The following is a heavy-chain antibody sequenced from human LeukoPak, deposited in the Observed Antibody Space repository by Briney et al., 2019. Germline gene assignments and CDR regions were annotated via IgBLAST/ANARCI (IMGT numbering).Heavy chain of an antibody. CDR1: GFTFSSYA. Sequence: PGGSLRLSCAASGFTFSSYAMSWVRQAPGKGLEWVSAISGSGGSTYYADSVKGRFTISRDNSKKTLYLQMNSLRAEDTAVYYCAKDRAGSGLGIPNWFDPWGQGTLVTVSS. J-gene: IGHJ5*02. V-gene: IGHV3-23*01. D-gene: IGHD3/OR15-3a*01. CDR2: ISGSGGST. CDR3: AKDRAGSGLGIPNWFDP.